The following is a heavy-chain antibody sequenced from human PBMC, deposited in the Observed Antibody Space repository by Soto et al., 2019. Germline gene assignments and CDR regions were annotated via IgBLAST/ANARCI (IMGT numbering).Heavy chain of an antibody. D-gene: IGHD6-25*01. Sequence: QVQLLESGGGVVQPGRSLKLSCTTSGFTFGLYGMHWVRQAPGKGLEWLAVISFDGKNRYYADSVKGRFTISRDNSKTTLFLQMSNLRADDTAVYFCAKGAQAAAVLDHWGQGALVTVAS. CDR1: GFTFGLYG. CDR2: ISFDGKNR. CDR3: AKGAQAAAVLDH. V-gene: IGHV3-30*18. J-gene: IGHJ4*02.